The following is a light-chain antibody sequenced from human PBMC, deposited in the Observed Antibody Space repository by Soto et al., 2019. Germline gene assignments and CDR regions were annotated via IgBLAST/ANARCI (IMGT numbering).Light chain of an antibody. V-gene: IGLV2-8*01. Sequence: QSALTQPPSASGSPGQSVTISCTGTSSDVGGYKFVSWYQQHPGKAPKLIIYEVSQRPSGVPHRFSGSKSGNTASLTVAGLQPEDEADYFCGSYGGRNNYVFGTGTKLTVL. CDR1: SSDVGGYKF. J-gene: IGLJ1*01. CDR2: EVS. CDR3: GSYGGRNNYV.